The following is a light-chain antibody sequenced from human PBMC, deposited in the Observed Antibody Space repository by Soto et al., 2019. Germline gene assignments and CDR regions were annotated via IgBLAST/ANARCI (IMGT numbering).Light chain of an antibody. V-gene: IGKV3-20*01. J-gene: IGKJ1*01. CDR3: QYYGTSTGT. CDR1: QSVSSSH. Sequence: EIVLTQSPDTLSLSPGETATLSCRASQSVSSSHLAWYQQKVGQAPRLLIYGDSRRATGIPDRFSGSGSGTDFTLIINRLAPEDFAVYYCQYYGTSTGTFGQGTKVDIK. CDR2: GDS.